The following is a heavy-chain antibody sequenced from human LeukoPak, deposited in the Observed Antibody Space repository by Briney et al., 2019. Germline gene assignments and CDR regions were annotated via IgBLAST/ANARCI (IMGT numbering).Heavy chain of an antibody. J-gene: IGHJ4*02. CDR3: ARGAAAVAGTYSY. CDR1: GGTFSSYA. V-gene: IGHV1-69*04. D-gene: IGHD6-19*01. Sequence: SVNVSCKSSGGTFSSYAISWVRQAPGQGLEWMGRIIPILGIANYAQKFQGRVTITADKSTSTAYMELSSLRSEDTAVYYCARGAAAVAGTYSYWGQGTLVTVSS. CDR2: IIPILGIA.